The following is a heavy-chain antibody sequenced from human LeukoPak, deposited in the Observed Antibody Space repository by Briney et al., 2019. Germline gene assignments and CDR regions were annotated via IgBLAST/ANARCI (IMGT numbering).Heavy chain of an antibody. J-gene: IGHJ4*02. CDR1: LGSTSSYF. V-gene: IGHV4-59*08. CDR3: ARLVGEVDTAMAKGFDY. CDR2: IYYSGST. Sequence: LGALSHTRIVSLGSTSSYFWSWVRPPPGKGLECMGHIYYSGSTNYNPSLKSRVTISVDTTKNQFSLKLSSVTAADTAVYYCARLVGEVDTAMAKGFDYWGQGTLVTVSS. D-gene: IGHD5-18*01.